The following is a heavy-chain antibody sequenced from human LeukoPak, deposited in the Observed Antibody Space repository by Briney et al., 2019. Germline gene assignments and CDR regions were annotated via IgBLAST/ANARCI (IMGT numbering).Heavy chain of an antibody. Sequence: SETLSLTCTVSGGSISSYYWSWIRQPAGKGLEWIGRIYTSGSTNYNPSLKSRVTMSVDTSKNQFSLKLSSVTAADTAVYYCARDYYDSSGREVPDAFDIWGQGTMVTVSS. J-gene: IGHJ3*02. D-gene: IGHD3-22*01. CDR3: ARDYYDSSGREVPDAFDI. V-gene: IGHV4-4*07. CDR1: GGSISSYY. CDR2: IYTSGST.